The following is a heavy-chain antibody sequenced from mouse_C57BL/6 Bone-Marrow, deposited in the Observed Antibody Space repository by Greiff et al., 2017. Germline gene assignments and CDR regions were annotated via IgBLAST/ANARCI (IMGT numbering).Heavy chain of an antibody. Sequence: VHVKQSGAELVKPGASVKLSCTASGFNIKDYYMHWVKQRTEQGLEWIGRIDTEDGETKYAPKFPGKVTITADTSSNPAYLQLSSLTSEDTAVYYCARRGYGYVSLFYYAMDYWGQGTSVTVSS. V-gene: IGHV14-2*01. CDR3: ARRGYGYVSLFYYAMDY. J-gene: IGHJ4*01. CDR2: IDTEDGET. CDR1: GFNIKDYY. D-gene: IGHD2-2*01.